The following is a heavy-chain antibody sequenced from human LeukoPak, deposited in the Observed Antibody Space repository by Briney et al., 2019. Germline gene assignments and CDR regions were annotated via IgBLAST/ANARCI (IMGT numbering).Heavy chain of an antibody. D-gene: IGHD3-3*01. V-gene: IGHV3-15*01. Sequence: GGSLRLSCAASGFTFSNAWMSWVRQAPGKGLEWVARIKSKTECGQTQYAVRVKGRFRISRDDPKHTVYLKKNSLKTEDRAVYFCTAGYYNFWSSYRVYYFDYWGKGNLVSVSS. CDR1: GFTFSNAW. J-gene: IGHJ4*02. CDR2: IKSKTECGQT. CDR3: TAGYYNFWSSYRVYYFDY.